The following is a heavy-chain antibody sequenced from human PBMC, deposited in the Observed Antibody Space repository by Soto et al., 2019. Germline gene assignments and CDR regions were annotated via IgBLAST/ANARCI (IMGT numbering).Heavy chain of an antibody. Sequence: PAQTLSLTCAISGDSVSSSSAAWNCIRQSPSRGLEWLGRTYYRSKWYNDYAVSVKSRITINPDTSKNQFSLQLNSVTPEDTAVYYCARAITLGGVIVKFDYWRQGTLVTVSS. V-gene: IGHV6-1*01. CDR3: ARAITLGGVIVKFDY. CDR2: TYYRSKWYN. CDR1: GDSVSSSSAA. J-gene: IGHJ4*02. D-gene: IGHD3-16*02.